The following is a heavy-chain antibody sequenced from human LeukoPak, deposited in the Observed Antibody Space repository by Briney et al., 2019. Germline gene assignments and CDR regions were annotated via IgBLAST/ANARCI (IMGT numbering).Heavy chain of an antibody. J-gene: IGHJ6*02. Sequence: GGSLRLSCAASGFTFSGYEMNWVRQAPGKGLEWVSYISSSASMTYFADSVKGRFTISRDNAKKTLYLQMNSLRVEDTAVYYCARGGSGWGLDVWGQGTTVTVSS. CDR1: GFTFSGYE. CDR2: ISSSASMT. D-gene: IGHD6-19*01. V-gene: IGHV3-48*03. CDR3: ARGGSGWGLDV.